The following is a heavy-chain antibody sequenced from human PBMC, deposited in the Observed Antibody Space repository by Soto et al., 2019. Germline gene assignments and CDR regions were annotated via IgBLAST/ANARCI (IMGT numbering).Heavy chain of an antibody. V-gene: IGHV3-7*01. D-gene: IGHD3-10*01. CDR2: IKHDGNEK. J-gene: IGHJ6*02. CDR3: VRATVSCRHYYFRGLHV. Sequence: GGSLRLSCAATGFMFGTYWMSWVRQAPGKGLEWVANIKHDGNEKYYADSVKGRFTVSRDNVKNFLHLQMSSLRGDDTGVYFCVRATVSCRHYYFRGLHVWGQEATVTVFS. CDR1: GFMFGTYW.